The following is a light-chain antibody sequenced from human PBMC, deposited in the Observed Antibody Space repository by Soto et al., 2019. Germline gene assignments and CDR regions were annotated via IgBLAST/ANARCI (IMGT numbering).Light chain of an antibody. CDR2: STN. CDR1: SGSVSTSYY. Sequence: QAVVTQEPSFSVSPGGTVTLTCGLSSGSVSTSYYPSWYQQTPDQAPRTLIYSTNTRSSGVPDRFSGSILGNKAALTITGAQADDESDYYCVLYMGSAIYVFGTGTQLTVL. V-gene: IGLV8-61*01. J-gene: IGLJ1*01. CDR3: VLYMGSAIYV.